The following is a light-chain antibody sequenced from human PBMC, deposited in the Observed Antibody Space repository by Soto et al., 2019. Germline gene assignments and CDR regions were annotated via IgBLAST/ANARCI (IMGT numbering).Light chain of an antibody. Sequence: DIQMTQSPSSLSASVGDRVTITCRASQSISSSLNWYQQKPGKAPKLLIYAASSLQSGVPSRFSGSGSGTDFTLTISSLQPEDFATYYCQQSYFTPRISFGPGTKVDIK. CDR2: AAS. V-gene: IGKV1-39*01. CDR1: QSISSS. J-gene: IGKJ3*01. CDR3: QQSYFTPRIS.